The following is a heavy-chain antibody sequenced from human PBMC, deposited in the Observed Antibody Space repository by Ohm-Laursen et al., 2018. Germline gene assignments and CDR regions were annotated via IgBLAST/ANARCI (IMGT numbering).Heavy chain of an antibody. CDR2: ISADVRST. CDR1: GITFSNNA. V-gene: IGHV3-23*01. J-gene: IGHJ5*02. Sequence: LTLTYAASGITFSNNAMSWVRQAPGKGLEWVSSISADVRSTYYADSVKGRFTISRDNSKNTLDLQMKSLRVEDTAMYYCARGWGWFDPWGQGTLVTVSS. CDR3: ARGWGWFDP. D-gene: IGHD3-16*01.